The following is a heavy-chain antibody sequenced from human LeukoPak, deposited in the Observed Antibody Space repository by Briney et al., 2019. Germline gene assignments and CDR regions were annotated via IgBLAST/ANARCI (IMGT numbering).Heavy chain of an antibody. D-gene: IGHD1-7*01. CDR3: ARAGTTGLRR. V-gene: IGHV4-4*09. J-gene: IGHJ4*02. CDR1: GGSISSYY. Sequence: PSETLSLTCTVSGGSISSYYWSWIRQPPGKGLEWIGYIYTSGSTNYNPSLKSRVTISVDTSKNQFSLKLSSVTAADTAVYYCARAGTTGLRRWGQGTLVTVSS. CDR2: IYTSGST.